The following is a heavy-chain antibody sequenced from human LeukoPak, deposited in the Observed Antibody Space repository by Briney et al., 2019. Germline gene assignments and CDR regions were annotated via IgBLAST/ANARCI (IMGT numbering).Heavy chain of an antibody. D-gene: IGHD3-10*01. V-gene: IGHV3-23*01. CDR3: GTHGSGNFGPWRY. J-gene: IGHJ4*02. CDR1: GFTFSNFA. CDR2: ISVGSDSI. Sequence: GGSLRLSCAASGFTFSNFAMSWVRQTPGKGLEWVSAISVGSDSIYYTDSVKGRFTISRDNSGSTLYLHMNSLRAEDTAIYYCGTHGSGNFGPWRYWGQGTLVTVSS.